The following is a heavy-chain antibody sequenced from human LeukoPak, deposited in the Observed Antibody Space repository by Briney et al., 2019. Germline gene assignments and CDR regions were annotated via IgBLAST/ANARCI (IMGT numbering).Heavy chain of an antibody. V-gene: IGHV3-23*01. J-gene: IGHJ4*02. D-gene: IGHD3-22*01. CDR1: GFTFSTYA. CDR3: AKMDRSTYYYSSFDY. Sequence: GGSLRLSCVASGFTFSTYAMSWVRQAPGKGLEWVSSISGSADSIYYADSVKGRFTLSRDNSKSTLCLQMNSLRAEDTAVYYCAKMDRSTYYYSSFDYWGQGTLVTVSS. CDR2: ISGSADSI.